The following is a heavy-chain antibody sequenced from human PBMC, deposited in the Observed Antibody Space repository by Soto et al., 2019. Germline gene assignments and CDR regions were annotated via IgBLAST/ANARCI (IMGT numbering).Heavy chain of an antibody. D-gene: IGHD2-15*01. CDR1: GFTFSSYA. CDR3: VKDILGYCSGGSCYPFQN. J-gene: IGHJ1*01. V-gene: IGHV3-64D*06. CDR2: ISSNGGST. Sequence: GGSLRLSCSASGFTFSSYAMHWVRQAPGKGLEYVSAISSNGGSTYYADSVKGRFTISRDNSKNTLYLQMSSLRAEDTAVYYCVKDILGYCSGGSCYPFQNWGQGTLVTVSS.